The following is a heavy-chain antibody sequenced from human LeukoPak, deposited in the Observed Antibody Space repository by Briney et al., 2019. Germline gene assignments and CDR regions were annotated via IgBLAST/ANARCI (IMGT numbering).Heavy chain of an antibody. V-gene: IGHV1-2*02. D-gene: IGHD3-10*01. J-gene: IGHJ4*02. CDR1: GDTFSSYY. CDR3: ARDPGELLRDY. CDR2: INPNSGGT. Sequence: ASVKVSCKASGDTFSSYYMHWVRQAPGQGLEWMGWINPNSGGTNYAQKFQGRVTMTRDTSISTAYMELSRLRSDDTAVYYCARDPGELLRDYWGQGTLVTVSS.